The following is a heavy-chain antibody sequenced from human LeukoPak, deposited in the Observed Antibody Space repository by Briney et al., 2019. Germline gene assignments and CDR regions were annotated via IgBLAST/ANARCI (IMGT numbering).Heavy chain of an antibody. CDR1: GDSMTSNNW. V-gene: IGHV4-4*02. CDR2: IYHTGRT. D-gene: IGHD6-19*01. CDR3: ARHLTFGFGSGDAFDI. Sequence: PSETLSLTCAVSGDSMTSNNWWSWVRQPPGKGLEWIGDIYHTGRTNYNPSLKSRVTISVDKSKKQFSLKLDSVTAADTAVYYCARHLTFGFGSGDAFDIWGQGVMVTVSS. J-gene: IGHJ3*02.